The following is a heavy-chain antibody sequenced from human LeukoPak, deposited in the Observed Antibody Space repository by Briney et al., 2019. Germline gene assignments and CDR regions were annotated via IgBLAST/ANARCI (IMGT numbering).Heavy chain of an antibody. D-gene: IGHD7-27*01. J-gene: IGHJ2*01. CDR1: GDSVSSNSAS. CDR3: ASGGDWGFGWNFDV. Sequence: SQTLSLTCAISGDSVSSNSASWSWIRQSPSRGLEWLGRTYYRSKWHYEYAVSVKSRITISPDTSKNQFSLQLNSVSPEDSAVYYCASGGDWGFGWNFDVWGRGALVTVSS. CDR2: TYYRSKWHY. V-gene: IGHV6-1*01.